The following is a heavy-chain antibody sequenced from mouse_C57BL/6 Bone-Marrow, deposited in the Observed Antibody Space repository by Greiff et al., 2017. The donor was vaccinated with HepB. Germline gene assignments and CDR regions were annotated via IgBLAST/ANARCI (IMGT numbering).Heavy chain of an antibody. J-gene: IGHJ2*01. CDR3: ARGAYDYDGFDY. CDR2: ISNGGGST. Sequence: EVKLVESGGGLVQPGGSLKLSCAASGFTFSDYYMYWVRQTPEKRLEWVAYISNGGGSTYYPDTVKGRFTISRDNAKNTLYLQMSRLKSEDTAMYYCARGAYDYDGFDYWGQGTTLTGSS. CDR1: GFTFSDYY. D-gene: IGHD2-4*01. V-gene: IGHV5-12*01.